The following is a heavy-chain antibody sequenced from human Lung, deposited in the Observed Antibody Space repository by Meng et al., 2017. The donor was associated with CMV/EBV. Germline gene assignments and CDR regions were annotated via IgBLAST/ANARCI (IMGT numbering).Heavy chain of an antibody. V-gene: IGHV4-34*01. Sequence: GSLRLSCAVYGGSFSGYYWSWIRQPPGKGLEWIGEINHSGSTNYNPSLKSRVTISVDTSKNQFSLKLSSVTAADTAVYYCARATYYDFWSGYPYFDYWGQGKXVTVDS. CDR2: INHSGST. CDR1: GGSFSGYY. CDR3: ARATYYDFWSGYPYFDY. D-gene: IGHD3-3*01. J-gene: IGHJ4*02.